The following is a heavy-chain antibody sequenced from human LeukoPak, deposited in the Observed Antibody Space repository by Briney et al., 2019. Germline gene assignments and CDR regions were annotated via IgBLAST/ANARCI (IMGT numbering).Heavy chain of an antibody. J-gene: IGHJ5*02. CDR1: GGTFSSYA. D-gene: IGHD4-23*01. CDR2: IIPIFGTA. V-gene: IGHV1-69*13. Sequence: GASVKVSCKASGGTFSSYAISWVRQAPGQGLEWMGGIIPIFGTANYAQKFQGRVTITADESTSTAYMELSSLRSEDTAVYYCARDRRFGYGGNYNWFDPWGQGTLVTVSS. CDR3: ARDRRFGYGGNYNWFDP.